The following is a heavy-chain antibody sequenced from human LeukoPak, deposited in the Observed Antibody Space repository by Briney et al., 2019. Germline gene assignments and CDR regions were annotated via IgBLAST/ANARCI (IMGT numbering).Heavy chain of an antibody. J-gene: IGHJ4*02. D-gene: IGHD3-22*01. V-gene: IGHV4-38-2*02. CDR1: GYSISSGYY. Sequence: SETLSLTCTVSGYSISSGYYWGWIRQPPGQGLEWIGRIYTSGSTNYNPSLKSRVTISGDTSKNQFSLRLSSVTAADTAVYYCARASYSYDINGWVPFDYWGQGTLVTVSS. CDR2: IYTSGST. CDR3: ARASYSYDINGWVPFDY.